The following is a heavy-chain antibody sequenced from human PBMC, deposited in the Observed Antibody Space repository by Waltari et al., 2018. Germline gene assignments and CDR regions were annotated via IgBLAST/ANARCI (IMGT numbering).Heavy chain of an antibody. Sequence: QVQLQESGPGLVKPSQTLSLTCTVSGGSISSGGYYWSWIRQHPGKGLEWIGYIYYSGSTYYTPSLKSRVTISVDTSKNQFSLKLSSVTAADTAVYYCARAVGSGGDIVALNYFDYWGQGTLVTVSS. J-gene: IGHJ4*02. CDR2: IYYSGST. CDR1: GGSISSGGYY. D-gene: IGHD5-12*01. V-gene: IGHV4-31*03. CDR3: ARAVGSGGDIVALNYFDY.